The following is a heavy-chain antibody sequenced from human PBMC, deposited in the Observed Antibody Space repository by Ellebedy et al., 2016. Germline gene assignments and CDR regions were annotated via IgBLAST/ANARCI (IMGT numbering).Heavy chain of an antibody. D-gene: IGHD5-24*01. V-gene: IGHV4-30-2*05. CDR1: GGSIGSGGYS. J-gene: IGHJ4*02. Sequence: SETLSLXCAVSGGSIGSGGYSWSWIRQPPGKGLEWIGYIYHSGSTYYNPSLKSRGTISVDTSKNQFSLKLSSVTAADTAVYYCARQNRDGYNLDYWGQGTLVTVSS. CDR2: IYHSGST. CDR3: ARQNRDGYNLDY.